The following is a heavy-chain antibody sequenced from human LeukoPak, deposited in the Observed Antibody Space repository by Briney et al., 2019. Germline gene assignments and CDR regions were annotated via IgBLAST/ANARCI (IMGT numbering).Heavy chain of an antibody. CDR3: ARSIYCSGGICLYWYFDL. CDR2: IYHSGST. V-gene: IGHV4-38-2*02. D-gene: IGHD2-15*01. Sequence: PSETLSLTCTVSGYSISSGYYWGWIRQPPGKGLEWIGSIYHSGSTYYNPSLKSRVTISVDTSKNQFSLKLSSVTAADTAVYYCARSIYCSGGICLYWYFDLWGRGTLVTVSS. CDR1: GYSISSGYY. J-gene: IGHJ2*01.